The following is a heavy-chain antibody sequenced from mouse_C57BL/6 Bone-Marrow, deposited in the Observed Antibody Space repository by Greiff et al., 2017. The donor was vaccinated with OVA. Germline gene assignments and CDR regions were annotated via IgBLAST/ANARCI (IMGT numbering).Heavy chain of an antibody. CDR1: GYAFSSSW. CDR2: IYPGDGDT. J-gene: IGHJ2*01. Sequence: QVQLQQSGPELVKPGASVKISCKASGYAFSSSWMNWVKQRPGKGLEWIGRIYPGDGDTNYNGKFKGKATLTADKSSSTAYMQLSSLTSEDSAVYFCAREGKNLDYWGQGTTLTVSS. V-gene: IGHV1-82*01. CDR3: AREGKNLDY.